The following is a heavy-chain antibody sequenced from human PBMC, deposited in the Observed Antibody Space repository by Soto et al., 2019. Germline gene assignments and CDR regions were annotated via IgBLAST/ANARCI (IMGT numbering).Heavy chain of an antibody. CDR3: AREIVGATVWFDP. CDR2: IIPIFGTA. Sequence: ASVKVSCKASGGTFSSYAISWVRQAPGQGLEWMGGIIPIFGTANYAQKFQGRVTITADESTSTAYMELSSLRSEDTAVYYCAREIVGATVWFDPWGQGTLVTVSS. CDR1: GGTFSSYA. J-gene: IGHJ5*02. D-gene: IGHD1-26*01. V-gene: IGHV1-69*13.